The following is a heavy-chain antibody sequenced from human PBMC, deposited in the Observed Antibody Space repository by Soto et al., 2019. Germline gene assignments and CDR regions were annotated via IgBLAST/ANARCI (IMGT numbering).Heavy chain of an antibody. CDR2: ISYNGNNK. V-gene: IGHV3-30*04. Sequence: QVQLVESGGGVVQPGRSLRLSCAASGFSISTYALHWVRQAPGKGPEWVAIISYNGNNKHYADSVKGRFTISRDNSKNTVDLQMNSLRVEDTAMYYCARRSFPYSGSTLEPWSDDLDIWGQGTMVTVSS. J-gene: IGHJ3*02. D-gene: IGHD1-26*01. CDR3: ARRSFPYSGSTLEPWSDDLDI. CDR1: GFSISTYA.